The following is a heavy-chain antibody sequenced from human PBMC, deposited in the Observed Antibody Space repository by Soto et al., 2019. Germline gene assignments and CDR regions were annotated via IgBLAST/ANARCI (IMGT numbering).Heavy chain of an antibody. Sequence: PSETLSLTCTVSGDSITNGGYYWSWIRQPPGTGLEWIGEINHSGSTNYNPSLKSRVTISVDTSKNQFSLKLTSVTAADTAVYYCARDKITGLFDYWGQGTLVTVSS. CDR2: INHSGST. D-gene: IGHD2-8*02. CDR3: ARDKITGLFDY. V-gene: IGHV4-34*01. CDR1: GDSITNGGYY. J-gene: IGHJ4*02.